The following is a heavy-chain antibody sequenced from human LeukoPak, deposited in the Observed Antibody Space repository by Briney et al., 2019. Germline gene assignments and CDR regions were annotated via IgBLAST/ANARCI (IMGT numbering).Heavy chain of an antibody. J-gene: IGHJ4*02. V-gene: IGHV4-38-2*02. Sequence: SETLSLTCTVSGYSISSGYYWGWIRQPPGKGLEWIGSIYHSGSTYYNPSLKSRVTISVDTSKNQFSLKLSSVTAADTAVYYCARKWSSNLYYFDYWGQGTLVTVSS. CDR3: ARKWSSNLYYFDY. CDR1: GYSISSGYY. D-gene: IGHD4-11*01. CDR2: IYHSGST.